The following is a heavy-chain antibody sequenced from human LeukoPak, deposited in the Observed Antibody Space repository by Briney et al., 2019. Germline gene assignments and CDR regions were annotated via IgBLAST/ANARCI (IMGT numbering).Heavy chain of an antibody. CDR1: GYSFTSYW. CDR3: ARQRSTAYYDSSGLPYDAFDI. Sequence: GESLKISCKGSGYSFTSYWIGWVRQMPGKGLEWMGIIYPGDSDTRYSPSFQGQVTISADKSISTAYLQWSSLKASDTAMYYCARQRSTAYYDSSGLPYDAFDIWGQGTVVTVSS. J-gene: IGHJ3*02. CDR2: IYPGDSDT. D-gene: IGHD3-22*01. V-gene: IGHV5-51*01.